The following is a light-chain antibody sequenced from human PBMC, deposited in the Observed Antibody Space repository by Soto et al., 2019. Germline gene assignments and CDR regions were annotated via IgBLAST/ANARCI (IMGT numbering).Light chain of an antibody. V-gene: IGKV1-9*01. CDR3: KQRHSYPIT. J-gene: IGKJ4*01. Sequence: DIQLTQSPSFLSSSVGDIVTSTCRASQDISDYLACYQHRPWKAPKLLIYAASTLQSGVPSRFRGSGSGPEFTPTISSLQPDDFATDSCKQRHSYPITFGGGTNVEIK. CDR1: QDISDY. CDR2: AAS.